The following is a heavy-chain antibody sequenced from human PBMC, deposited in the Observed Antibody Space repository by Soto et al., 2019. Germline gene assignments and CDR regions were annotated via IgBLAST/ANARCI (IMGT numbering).Heavy chain of an antibody. CDR1: GGSISSGDYY. Sequence: SETLSLTCTVSGGSISSGDYYWSWIRQPPGKGLEWIGYIYYSGSTYYNPSLKSRVTISVDTSKNQFSLKLSSVTAADTAVYYCARGGKYCTNGVCSFYGMDVWGQGTTVTVSS. J-gene: IGHJ6*02. CDR3: ARGGKYCTNGVCSFYGMDV. D-gene: IGHD2-8*01. V-gene: IGHV4-30-4*01. CDR2: IYYSGST.